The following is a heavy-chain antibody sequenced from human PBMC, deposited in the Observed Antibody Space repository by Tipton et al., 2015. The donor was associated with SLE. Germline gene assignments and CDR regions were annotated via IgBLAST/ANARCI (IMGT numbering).Heavy chain of an antibody. J-gene: IGHJ4*02. D-gene: IGHD6-13*01. CDR1: GFTFSSYS. CDR3: AKDGVAGIAGY. Sequence: EASGFTFSSYSMNWVRQAPGKGLEWVSSISSSSSYIYYADSVKGRFTISRDNSKNTVYLQVSSLRDEDTAVYYCAKDGVAGIAGYWGQGTQVIVSS. CDR2: ISSSSSYI. V-gene: IGHV3-21*01.